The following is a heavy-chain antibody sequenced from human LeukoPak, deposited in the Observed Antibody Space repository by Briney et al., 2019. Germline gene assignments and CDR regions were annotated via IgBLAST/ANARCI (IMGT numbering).Heavy chain of an antibody. D-gene: IGHD1-26*01. CDR2: ISSSSSYI. Sequence: GGSLRLSCAASGFTFSSYSMNWVRQAPGKGLELVSSISSSSSYIYYADSVKGRFTISRDNAKNSLYLQMNSLRAEDTAVYYCARDSSGSYWGNDAFDIWGQGTMVTVSS. CDR3: ARDSSGSYWGNDAFDI. V-gene: IGHV3-21*01. J-gene: IGHJ3*02. CDR1: GFTFSSYS.